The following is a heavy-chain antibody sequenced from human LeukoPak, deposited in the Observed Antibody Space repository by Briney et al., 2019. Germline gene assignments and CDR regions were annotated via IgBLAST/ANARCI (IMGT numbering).Heavy chain of an antibody. Sequence: GGSLRLSCTVSGFTVSSNSWSWVRQAPGKGLEWVSFIYSGGNTHYSDSVTGRFTISRDNSKNTLYLQMNSLRAEDTAVYYCAFIAAPFKFDYWGQGTLVTVSS. D-gene: IGHD6-13*01. CDR2: IYSGGNT. CDR1: GFTVSSNS. J-gene: IGHJ4*02. CDR3: AFIAAPFKFDY. V-gene: IGHV3-53*01.